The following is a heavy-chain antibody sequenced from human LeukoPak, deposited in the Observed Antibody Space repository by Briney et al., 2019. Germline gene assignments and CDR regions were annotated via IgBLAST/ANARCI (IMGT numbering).Heavy chain of an antibody. Sequence: SETLSLTCTVSGGSISSYYWSWIRQPPGKGLEWIGYIYYSGSTNYNPSLKSRVTIPVDTSKNQFSLKLSSVTAADTAVYYCARRGALAGNVLDYWGQGTLVTVSS. CDR1: GGSISSYY. D-gene: IGHD6-19*01. CDR3: ARRGALAGNVLDY. J-gene: IGHJ4*02. V-gene: IGHV4-59*08. CDR2: IYYSGST.